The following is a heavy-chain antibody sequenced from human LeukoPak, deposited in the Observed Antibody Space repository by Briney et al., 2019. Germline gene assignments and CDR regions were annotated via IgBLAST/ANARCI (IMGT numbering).Heavy chain of an antibody. Sequence: GGSLRLSCAASGFTFRSNATHWVRQAPGKGLEWVAVISYDGRDKYYADSVKGRFTISRDNSKNSLYLQMNSLRAEDTALYYCVRDGLPYYYDSSAYFQNWGQGTLVTVSS. J-gene: IGHJ4*02. CDR2: ISYDGRDK. CDR1: GFTFRSNA. V-gene: IGHV3-30*04. D-gene: IGHD3-22*01. CDR3: VRDGLPYYYDSSAYFQN.